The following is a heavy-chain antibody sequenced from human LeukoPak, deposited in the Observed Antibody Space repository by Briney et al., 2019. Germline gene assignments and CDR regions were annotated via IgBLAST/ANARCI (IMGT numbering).Heavy chain of an antibody. CDR3: ARDWAGFWSGYYYYGMDV. CDR1: GYTFTSYG. D-gene: IGHD3-3*01. V-gene: IGHV1-18*01. CDR2: ISAHIGNT. J-gene: IGHJ6*02. Sequence: ASVKVSCKAAGYTFTSYGISWVRQAPGQALEWVRGISAHIGNTDYAQKLQGRVTMTTDTSTSTAYMELRSLRSDDTAVYYRARDWAGFWSGYYYYGMDVWGQGTTVTVSS.